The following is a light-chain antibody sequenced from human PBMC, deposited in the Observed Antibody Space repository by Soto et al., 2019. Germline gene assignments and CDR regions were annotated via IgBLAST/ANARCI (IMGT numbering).Light chain of an antibody. CDR3: QSYDSRLSGWV. Sequence: QSVLTQPPSVSGAPGQRVTISCTGSSSNIGAGYNIHWYQQLPGTAPKLLIYGNNNRPSGVPDRLSGSKSGTSASLAITGLQAEDAADYYCQSYDSRLSGWVFGGGTKLTVL. V-gene: IGLV1-40*01. CDR1: SSNIGAGYN. CDR2: GNN. J-gene: IGLJ3*02.